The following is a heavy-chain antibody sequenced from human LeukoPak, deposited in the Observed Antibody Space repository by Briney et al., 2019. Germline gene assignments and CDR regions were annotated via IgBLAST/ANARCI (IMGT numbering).Heavy chain of an antibody. CDR3: ARTGDPDFDWLKDYYYYYMDV. Sequence: SETLSLTCAVYGGSFSGYYWCWIRQPPGKGLEWMGEINHSGSTNYNPYLKSRVTISVDTSKNQFSLKLSSVTDADTAVYYCARTGDPDFDWLKDYYYYYMDVWGKGTTVTVSS. CDR2: INHSGST. V-gene: IGHV4-34*01. CDR1: GGSFSGYY. D-gene: IGHD3-9*01. J-gene: IGHJ6*03.